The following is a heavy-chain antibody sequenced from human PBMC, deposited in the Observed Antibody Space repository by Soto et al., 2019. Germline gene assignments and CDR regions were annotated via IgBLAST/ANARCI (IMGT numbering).Heavy chain of an antibody. Sequence: QVQLVESGGGVVQPGGSRRHTCAASGFTFNTHAKHCVRQAPDEWLEGVAVTSYDGGNTYYADSVKGRFTIPRDNSKNTLYLQMNSLRGEDTAVYYCSTYGSGYPFWGQVTLVTVSS. D-gene: IGHD6-19*01. CDR1: GFTFNTHA. CDR3: STYGSGYPF. J-gene: IGHJ4*02. CDR2: TSYDGGNT. V-gene: IGHV3-30*14.